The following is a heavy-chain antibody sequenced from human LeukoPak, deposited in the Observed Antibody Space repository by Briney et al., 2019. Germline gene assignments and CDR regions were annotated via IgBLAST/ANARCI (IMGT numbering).Heavy chain of an antibody. D-gene: IGHD6-13*01. Sequence: ASVKVSCKASGGSFSSYAISWVRQAPGQGLEWMGGIMPVFGTAKYAEELQGRVTITADDSTNTAYMDLNSLRSDDTAVYYCARGSASNWPVDIWGQGSLVIVSS. CDR2: IMPVFGTA. J-gene: IGHJ4*02. CDR1: GGSFSSYA. CDR3: ARGSASNWPVDI. V-gene: IGHV1-69*13.